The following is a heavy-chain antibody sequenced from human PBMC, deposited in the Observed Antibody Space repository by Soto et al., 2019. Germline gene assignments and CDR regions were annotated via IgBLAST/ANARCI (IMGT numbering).Heavy chain of an antibody. J-gene: IGHJ4*02. Sequence: QLQLQESGPGLVKPSETLSLTCSVSGDSLSAGPYHWGWIRQPPGKGLEWIGNVYNSGSTSYSPSLTGRVAISVATSKNQFSLRLTSVTAADAAVYFCARHPPSRPFDLWGQGTLVTVSS. CDR3: ARHPPSRPFDL. V-gene: IGHV4-39*01. CDR1: GDSLSAGPYH. CDR2: VYNSGST.